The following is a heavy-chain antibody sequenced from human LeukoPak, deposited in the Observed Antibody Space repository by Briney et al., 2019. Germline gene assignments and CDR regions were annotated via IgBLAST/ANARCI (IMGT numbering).Heavy chain of an antibody. V-gene: IGHV1-24*01. J-gene: IGHJ4*02. CDR2: FDPEDGET. CDR1: GYIFSELS. Sequence: ASVKVSRKVSGYIFSELSIHWVRQAPGKGLEWMGGFDPEDGETIFAQKFQGRVTTTEDTSTDTVYMELNSLRSEDTAVYYCATPLTTVTKPLVYWGQGTQVTVSS. CDR3: ATPLTTVTKPLVY. D-gene: IGHD4-17*01.